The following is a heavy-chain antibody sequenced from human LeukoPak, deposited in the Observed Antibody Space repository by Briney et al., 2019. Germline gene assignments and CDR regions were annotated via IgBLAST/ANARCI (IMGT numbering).Heavy chain of an antibody. Sequence: PSETLSLTCTVSGGSISSYYWSWIRQPPGKGLGWIGYIYYSGSTNYNPSLKSRVTISVDTSKNQFSLKLSSVTAADTAVYYCARTRYSSSWFTFDYWGQGTLVTVSS. CDR3: ARTRYSSSWFTFDY. V-gene: IGHV4-59*08. D-gene: IGHD6-13*01. J-gene: IGHJ4*02. CDR2: IYYSGST. CDR1: GGSISSYY.